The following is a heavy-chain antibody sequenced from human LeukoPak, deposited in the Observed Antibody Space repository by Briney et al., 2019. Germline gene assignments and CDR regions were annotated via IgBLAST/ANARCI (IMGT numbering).Heavy chain of an antibody. D-gene: IGHD2-21*01. CDR1: GYSFTDYY. CDR2: INLNNGDI. J-gene: IGHJ5*02. CDR3: ARADRLHGGPYLIGP. Sequence: ASVKVSCKASGYSFTDYYMHWVRQAPRQGLERMGWINLNNGDIKSAQKFQGRVTMTRDTSITTVYMEVSWLTSDDTAIYYCARADRLHGGPYLIGPWGQGTLVTVSS. V-gene: IGHV1-2*02.